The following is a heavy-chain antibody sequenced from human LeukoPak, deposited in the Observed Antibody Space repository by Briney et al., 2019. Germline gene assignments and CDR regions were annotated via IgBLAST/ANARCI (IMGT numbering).Heavy chain of an antibody. Sequence: TGGSLRLSCTTSVFPFSRYSMNWVRQAPGKGLEWVSYITSSGDTIYYADSVKGRFTISRDNAKNSMYLQMNSLRAEDTAVYYCASFPWELRLTWGQGTLVTVSS. CDR3: ASFPWELRLT. J-gene: IGHJ4*02. CDR1: VFPFSRYS. CDR2: ITSSGDTI. V-gene: IGHV3-48*01. D-gene: IGHD1-26*01.